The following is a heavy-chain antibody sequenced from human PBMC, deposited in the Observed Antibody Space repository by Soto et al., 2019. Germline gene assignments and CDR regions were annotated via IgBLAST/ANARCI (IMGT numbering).Heavy chain of an antibody. V-gene: IGHV3-7*01. CDR1: GFTFSSYW. J-gene: IGHJ4*02. CDR2: KKQDGSEK. D-gene: IGHD3-3*01. Sequence: GGSLRLSCAASGFTFSSYWMSWVRQAPGKGREGVANKKQDGSEKYNVDSVKGRFTISRDNAKNSLYLQMNSLRAEDTAVYYCARSFTDYDFWSGYYPLFDYWGQGTLVTVSS. CDR3: ARSFTDYDFWSGYYPLFDY.